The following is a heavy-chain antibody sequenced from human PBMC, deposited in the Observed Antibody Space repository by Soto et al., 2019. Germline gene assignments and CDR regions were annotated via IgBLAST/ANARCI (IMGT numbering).Heavy chain of an antibody. CDR3: AIEDRSVYYVTDY. CDR2: IFYDGRT. D-gene: IGHD3-22*01. V-gene: IGHV4-31*03. J-gene: IGHJ4*02. Sequence: QVQLQETGPGLVKPSQTLSLTCTVSGYSISSGGYYWSWIRQFPGRGLEWIGYIFYDGRTSYNPYIKTRISISVTSSKNQVSLRLISCTAANTAVYFCAIEDRSVYYVTDYRGQGTQVTVSS. CDR1: GYSISSGGYY.